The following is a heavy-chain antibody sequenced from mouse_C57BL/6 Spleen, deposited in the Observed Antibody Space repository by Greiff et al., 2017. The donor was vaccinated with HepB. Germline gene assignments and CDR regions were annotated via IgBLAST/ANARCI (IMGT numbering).Heavy chain of an antibody. Sequence: EVQLQQSGPVLVKPGASVKMSCKASGYTFTDYYMNWVEQSHGKSLEWIGVINPYNGGTSYNQKFKGKATLTVDKSSSTAYMELNSLTSEDSAVYYCARGLYYFDYWGQGTTLTVSS. V-gene: IGHV1-19*01. J-gene: IGHJ2*01. CDR1: GYTFTDYY. CDR3: ARGLYYFDY. CDR2: INPYNGGT.